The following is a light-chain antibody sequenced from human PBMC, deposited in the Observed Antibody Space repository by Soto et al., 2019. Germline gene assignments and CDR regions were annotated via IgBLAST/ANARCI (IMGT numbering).Light chain of an antibody. CDR2: DAS. V-gene: IGKV3-20*01. J-gene: IGKJ3*01. CDR1: QSVSSY. CDR3: KQYGTSPFT. Sequence: EIVLTQSPATLSLSPGERATLSCRASQSVSSYLAWYQQKPGQAPRLLIYDASNRATGIPDRFSGSGSGTDFTLTIRRLEPEDFAVYYCKQYGTSPFTVGPGTKVDIK.